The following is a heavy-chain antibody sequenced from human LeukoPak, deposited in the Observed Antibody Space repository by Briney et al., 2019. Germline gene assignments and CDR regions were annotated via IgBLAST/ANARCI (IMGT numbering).Heavy chain of an antibody. Sequence: SQTLSLTCTVSGGSISSGSYYWNWIRQPAGEGLEWIGRIYTSGSTNYNPSLKSRVTISMDSSKNQFSLKLSSATAADTAVYYCARVLRGSTDWFDPWGQGTLVTVSS. CDR1: GGSISSGSYY. J-gene: IGHJ5*02. CDR2: IYTSGST. D-gene: IGHD1-26*01. CDR3: ARVLRGSTDWFDP. V-gene: IGHV4-61*02.